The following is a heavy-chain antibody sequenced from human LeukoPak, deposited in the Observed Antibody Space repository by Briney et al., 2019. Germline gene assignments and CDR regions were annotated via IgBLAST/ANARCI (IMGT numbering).Heavy chain of an antibody. J-gene: IGHJ5*02. CDR2: IIPIFGTA. CDR3: ARDPNPYYYGSGSYALNWFDP. CDR1: GGTFSSYA. V-gene: IGHV1-69*13. Sequence: SVKVSCKASGGTFSSYAISWVRQAPGQGLEWMGGIIPIFGTANYAQKFQGRVTITADESTSTAYMELSSLRSEDTAVYYCARDPNPYYYGSGSYALNWFDPWGQGTLVTVSS. D-gene: IGHD3-10*01.